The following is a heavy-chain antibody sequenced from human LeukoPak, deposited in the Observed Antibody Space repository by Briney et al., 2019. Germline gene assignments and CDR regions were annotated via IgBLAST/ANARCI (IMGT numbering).Heavy chain of an antibody. J-gene: IGHJ4*02. CDR2: IYNSGST. V-gene: IGHV4-59*12. CDR1: GGSISSYY. CDR3: ARGDIVGANYEFDY. D-gene: IGHD1-26*01. Sequence: SETLSLTCIVSGGSISSYYWSWIRQPPGKGLEWIGYIYNSGSTNYNPSLESRITISVDTSKNQFSLKLSSVTAADTAVYYCARGDIVGANYEFDYWGQGTLVTVSS.